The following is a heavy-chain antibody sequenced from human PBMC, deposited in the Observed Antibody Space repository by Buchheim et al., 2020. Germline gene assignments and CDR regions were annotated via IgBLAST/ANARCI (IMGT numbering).Heavy chain of an antibody. CDR1: GLSISNFY. CDR3: ANLGFKRYYYGMDV. J-gene: IGHJ6*02. CDR2: VYRGST. V-gene: IGHV4-59*01. Sequence: QVQLQESGPGLVKPSETLSLTCTVSGLSISNFYWSWIRQAPGKGLEWIGYVYRGSTNYNPSLKSRLTISVDTSKNQFSLRLSSVTSADTAVYYCANLGFKRYYYGMDVWGQGTT.